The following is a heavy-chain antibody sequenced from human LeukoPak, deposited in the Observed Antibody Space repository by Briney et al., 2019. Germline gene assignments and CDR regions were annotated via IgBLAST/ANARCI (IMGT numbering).Heavy chain of an antibody. Sequence: GGSLRLSCAASGLTFSSYAMNWVRQAPGKGLEWVSAISGSGGNTYYADSVKGRFTISRDNYRNTLYLQMNSLRAEDTAVYYCARDLHYYDSSGYFGYWGQGTLVTVSS. D-gene: IGHD3-22*01. CDR3: ARDLHYYDSSGYFGY. J-gene: IGHJ4*02. V-gene: IGHV3-23*01. CDR2: ISGSGGNT. CDR1: GLTFSSYA.